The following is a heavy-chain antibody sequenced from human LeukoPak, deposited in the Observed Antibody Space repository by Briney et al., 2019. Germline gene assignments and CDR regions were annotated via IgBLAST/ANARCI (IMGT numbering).Heavy chain of an antibody. CDR2: IYHSGST. Sequence: PSETLSLTCAVYGGSFSGYYWSWIRQPPGKGLEWIGEIYHSGSTNYNPSLKSRVTISVDKSKNQFSLKLSSVTAADTAVYYCARTSSSWYWSFDYWGQGTLVTVSS. J-gene: IGHJ4*02. CDR3: ARTSSSWYWSFDY. D-gene: IGHD6-13*01. V-gene: IGHV4-34*01. CDR1: GGSFSGYY.